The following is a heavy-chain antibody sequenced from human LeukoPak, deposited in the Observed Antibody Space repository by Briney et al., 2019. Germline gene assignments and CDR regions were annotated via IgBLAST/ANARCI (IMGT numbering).Heavy chain of an antibody. CDR2: ISYDGSKK. D-gene: IGHD7-27*01. CDR1: GFTFSDYS. J-gene: IGHJ4*02. CDR3: ARGDWGSFGFDY. Sequence: PGGSLRLSCAASGFTFSDYSVHWVRQAPGKGLEWVAVISYDGSKKYYADSVKGRFTISRDNSKNTLYLQMNSLRAEDTAVYYCARGDWGSFGFDYWGQGTLATVSS. V-gene: IGHV3-30*03.